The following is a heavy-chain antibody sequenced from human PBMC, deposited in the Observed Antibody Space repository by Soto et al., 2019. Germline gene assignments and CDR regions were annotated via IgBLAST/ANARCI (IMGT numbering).Heavy chain of an antibody. D-gene: IGHD4-4*01. CDR1: GFSLSNGKMG. CDR2: IFANDEK. CDR3: ARIFDYTNYFDY. J-gene: IGHJ4*02. V-gene: IGHV2-26*01. Sequence: QVTLKESGPVLVKPTETLTLTCTVSGFSLSNGKMGVSWIRQPPGEAPEWLAHIFANDEKYYSTSLKTRLIISTDTSTSQVVLTMADMDPVDTATYFCARIFDYTNYFDYWGQGILVTASS.